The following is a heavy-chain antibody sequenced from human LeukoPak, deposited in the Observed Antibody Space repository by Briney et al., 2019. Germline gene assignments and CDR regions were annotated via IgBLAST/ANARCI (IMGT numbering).Heavy chain of an antibody. CDR3: ATLSSHSPYSSSWANWFDP. CDR1: GYSFTSYW. D-gene: IGHD6-13*01. CDR2: IYPGDSDT. Sequence: GESLKISCKGSGYSFTSYWIGSVRQMPREGLGWVGIIYPGDSDTRYSPSFQGHVTISADKSISTAYLQWSSLKASDTAMYYCATLSSHSPYSSSWANWFDPWGQGTLVTVSS. V-gene: IGHV5-51*01. J-gene: IGHJ5*02.